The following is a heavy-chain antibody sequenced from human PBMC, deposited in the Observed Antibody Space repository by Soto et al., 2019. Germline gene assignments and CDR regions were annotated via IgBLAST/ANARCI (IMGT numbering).Heavy chain of an antibody. CDR2: IYYSGST. CDR1: GGSISSSSYY. D-gene: IGHD1-26*01. CDR3: ARAYSGSSLYYYGMDV. V-gene: IGHV4-39*01. J-gene: IGHJ6*02. Sequence: PSETLSLTCTVSGGSISSSSYYWGWIRQPPGKGLEWIGSIYYSGSTYYNPSLKSRVTISVDTSKNQFSLKLSSVTAADTAVYYCARAYSGSSLYYYGMDVCGQGTTVTVSS.